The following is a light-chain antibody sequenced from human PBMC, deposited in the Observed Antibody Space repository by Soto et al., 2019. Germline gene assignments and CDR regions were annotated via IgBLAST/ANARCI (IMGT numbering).Light chain of an antibody. CDR1: QSVSSSY. V-gene: IGKV3-15*01. Sequence: VLTQSPGTRSSWSGAKATLSCRASQSVSSSYLAWYQQKPGQAPRLLIYGASTRATSFPARFSGSGSGTDFNLTIRCLHSEDFAVYYCQGYNNWPWTFGQGTKVDIK. CDR2: GAS. J-gene: IGKJ1*01. CDR3: QGYNNWPWT.